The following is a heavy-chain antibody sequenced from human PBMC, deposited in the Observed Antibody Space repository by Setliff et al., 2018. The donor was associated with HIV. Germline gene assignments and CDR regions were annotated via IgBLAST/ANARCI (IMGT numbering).Heavy chain of an antibody. CDR1: GGTFSSLG. J-gene: IGHJ3*02. CDR2: IIPLLGIA. D-gene: IGHD3-9*01. Sequence: GASVKVSCKASGGTFSSLGISWVRQAPGQGLAWMGGIIPLLGIAKYAQRFEGRVTINADKSTGTAYMEMGSLTSEDTAVYYCARDRWVGYDVVTDYYKADAFNIWGQGTMVTVSS. V-gene: IGHV1-69*10. CDR3: ARDRWVGYDVVTDYYKADAFNI.